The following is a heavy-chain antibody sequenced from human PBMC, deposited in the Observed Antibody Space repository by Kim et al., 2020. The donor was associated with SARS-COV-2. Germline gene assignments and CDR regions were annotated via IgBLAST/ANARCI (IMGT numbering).Heavy chain of an antibody. CDR3: ARNYDILTGYRWFDP. V-gene: IGHV2-5*02. Sequence: SGPTLVNPTQILTLTCTFSGFSLSTSGVGVGWIRQPPGKALEWLALIYWDDDKRYSPSLKSRLTITKDTSKNQVVLTMTNMDPVDTATYYCARNYDILTGYRWFDPWGQGTLVTVSS. J-gene: IGHJ5*02. CDR2: IYWDDDK. CDR1: GFSLSTSGVG. D-gene: IGHD3-9*01.